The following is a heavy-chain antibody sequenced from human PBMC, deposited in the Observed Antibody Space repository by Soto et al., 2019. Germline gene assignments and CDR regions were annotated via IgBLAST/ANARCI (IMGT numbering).Heavy chain of an antibody. Sequence: QVQLVESGGGVVQPGRSLRLSCAASGFTFRSYGMHWVRQAPGKGLEWVAVISYDGSNKYYADSVKGRFTISRDNSKNTLYLQMNSLRAEDTAVYYCAKEIYGGNSLDYWGQGTLVTVSS. CDR3: AKEIYGGNSLDY. CDR1: GFTFRSYG. J-gene: IGHJ4*02. V-gene: IGHV3-30*18. D-gene: IGHD4-17*01. CDR2: ISYDGSNK.